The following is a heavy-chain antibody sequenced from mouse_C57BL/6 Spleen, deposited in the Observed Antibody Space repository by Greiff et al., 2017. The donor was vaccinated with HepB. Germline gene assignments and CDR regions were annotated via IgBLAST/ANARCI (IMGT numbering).Heavy chain of an antibody. CDR3: AREHYGLYFDV. CDR1: GFTFSSYA. J-gene: IGHJ1*03. Sequence: EVNVVESGGGLVKPGGSLKLSCAASGFTFSSYAMSWVRQTPEKRLEWVATISDGGSYTYYPDNVKGRFTISRDNAKNNLYLQMSHLKSEDTAMYYCAREHYGLYFDVWGTGTTVTVSS. V-gene: IGHV5-4*01. CDR2: ISDGGSYT. D-gene: IGHD1-2*01.